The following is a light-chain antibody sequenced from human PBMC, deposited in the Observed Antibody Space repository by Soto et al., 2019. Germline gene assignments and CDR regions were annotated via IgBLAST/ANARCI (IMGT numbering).Light chain of an antibody. V-gene: IGLV1-44*01. CDR3: ATWDDSLSGVL. J-gene: IGLJ2*01. Sequence: QSVLTQPPSASGTPGQRVTISCSGSSSNIGSNTVNWYQQLPGTAPKLLIYGNNQWPSGVPDRFSGSKSGTSASLAISGLQSEDEAVYYCATWDDSLSGVLFGGGTKVTVL. CDR1: SSNIGSNT. CDR2: GNN.